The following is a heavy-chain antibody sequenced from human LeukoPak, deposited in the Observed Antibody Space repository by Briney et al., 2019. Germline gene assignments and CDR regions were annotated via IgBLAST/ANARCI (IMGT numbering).Heavy chain of an antibody. J-gene: IGHJ5*02. CDR1: GYSFTSYW. V-gene: IGHV5-51*01. CDR2: IYPGDSDT. D-gene: IGHD3-22*01. Sequence: GESLKISCKGSGYSFTSYWIGWVRQMPGEGLEWMAIIYPGDSDTRYSPSFQGQVTISADKSISTAYLQWSSLKASGTAMYYCARVRVDYYDSSGYYWFDPWGQGTLVTVSS. CDR3: ARVRVDYYDSSGYYWFDP.